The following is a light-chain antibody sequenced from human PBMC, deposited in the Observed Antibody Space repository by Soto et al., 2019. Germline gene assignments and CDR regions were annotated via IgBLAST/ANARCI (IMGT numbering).Light chain of an antibody. Sequence: PGESTTVSLMTSQRITSTFVACHQQNPGHARRLLNDGSTSTATSIPDMFSGRGSGTDFTLTISRLEPEDLAVYYWQQYGRSPITFGQGTRLEIK. CDR1: QRITSTF. V-gene: IGKV3-20*01. J-gene: IGKJ5*01. CDR3: QQYGRSPIT. CDR2: GST.